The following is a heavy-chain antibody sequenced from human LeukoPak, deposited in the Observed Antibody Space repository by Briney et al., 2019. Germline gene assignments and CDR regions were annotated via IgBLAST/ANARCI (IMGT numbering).Heavy chain of an antibody. Sequence: GGSLRLSCAASGFSFTNYAMSWVRQAPGRGLEWVSGMSGNGVRAFYADSVKGRFTISRDNSKNTLYLQMNSLRAEDTAVYWCAKVAVPTRVTTSYFDYWGQGTLVTVSS. J-gene: IGHJ4*02. CDR2: MSGNGVRA. D-gene: IGHD4-17*01. CDR3: AKVAVPTRVTTSYFDY. CDR1: GFSFTNYA. V-gene: IGHV3-23*01.